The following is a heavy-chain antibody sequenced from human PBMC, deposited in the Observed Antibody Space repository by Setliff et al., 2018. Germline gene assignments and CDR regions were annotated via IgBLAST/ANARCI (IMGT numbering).Heavy chain of an antibody. Sequence: PSETLSLTCTVSGGSLTGRSNYWGWIRQPPGKGLQWIGTIYYSGSTYYNPSLKSRVTISVRTSQNQFSLKLSSVTAADTAVYYCARGLKSRPFVFYHHYMDVWGKGTTVTVSS. J-gene: IGHJ6*03. CDR2: IYYSGST. V-gene: IGHV4-39*07. CDR1: GGSLTGRSNY. CDR3: ARGLKSRPFVFYHHYMDV. D-gene: IGHD3-16*01.